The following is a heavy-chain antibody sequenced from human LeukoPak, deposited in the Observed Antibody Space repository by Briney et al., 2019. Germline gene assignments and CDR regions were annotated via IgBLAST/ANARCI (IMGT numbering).Heavy chain of an antibody. D-gene: IGHD2-2*02. CDR2: IYYSGST. CDR3: ARGDRYPRTSYYYYMDV. Sequence: PSETLSLTCTVSGGSISSSSYYWSWIRQPPGKGLEWIGYIYYSGSTNYNPSLKSRVTISVDTSKNQFSLKLSSVTAADTAVYYCARGDRYPRTSYYYYMDVWGKGTTVTISS. CDR1: GGSISSSSYY. J-gene: IGHJ6*03. V-gene: IGHV4-61*01.